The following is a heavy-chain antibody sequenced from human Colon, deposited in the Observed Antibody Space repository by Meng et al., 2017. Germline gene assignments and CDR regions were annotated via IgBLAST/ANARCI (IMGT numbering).Heavy chain of an antibody. D-gene: IGHD6-13*01. V-gene: IGHV3-21*01. CDR3: ARTLAAAGTGDY. J-gene: IGHJ4*02. CDR1: GFTFSSYS. Sequence: GESLKISCAASGFTFSSYSMKWVRQAPGKGLEWVSSISSSSSYIYYADSVKGRFTISRDNAKNSLYLQMNSLRAEDTAVYYCARTLAAAGTGDYWGQGTLVTGSS. CDR2: ISSSSSYI.